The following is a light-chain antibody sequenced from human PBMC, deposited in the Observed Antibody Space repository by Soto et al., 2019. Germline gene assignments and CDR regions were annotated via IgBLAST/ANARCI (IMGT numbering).Light chain of an antibody. CDR2: AAS. J-gene: IGKJ2*01. V-gene: IGKV1-39*01. CDR1: QGIDTS. Sequence: ILLTQSPSSLSASVGDRVTITCRASQGIDTSLAWYQQKPGKAPKLLIYAASSLQSGVPSRFSGSGSGTDFTLTISSLQPEDFATYYCQQSYSTPPYTFGQGTKLEIK. CDR3: QQSYSTPPYT.